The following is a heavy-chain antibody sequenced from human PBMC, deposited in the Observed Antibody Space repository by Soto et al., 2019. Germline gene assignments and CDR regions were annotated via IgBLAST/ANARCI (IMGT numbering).Heavy chain of an antibody. V-gene: IGHV1-69*12. CDR2: IIPIFGTA. J-gene: IGHJ2*01. D-gene: IGHD5-12*01. CDR3: ARGNHRWLQLWYFDL. CDR1: GGTLSSYT. Sequence: QVQLVQSGAEVKKPGSSVTGSCKASGGTLSSYTIRWVRQAPGQGLDWMGGIIPIFGTANYAQKFQGRVTITADESTSTAYMELSSLRSEDTAVYYCARGNHRWLQLWYFDLWGRGTLVTVSS.